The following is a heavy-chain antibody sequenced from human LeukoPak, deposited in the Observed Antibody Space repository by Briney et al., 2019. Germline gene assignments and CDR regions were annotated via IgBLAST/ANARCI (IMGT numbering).Heavy chain of an antibody. Sequence: KPSETLSLTCAVYGGSFSGYYWSWIRQPPGKGLEWIGEINHSGSTSYNPSLKSRVTISVDTSKNQFSLKLSSVTAADTAVYYCARGPSIYDSSGYYDDYWGQGTLVTVSS. CDR1: GGSFSGYY. CDR2: INHSGST. D-gene: IGHD3-22*01. J-gene: IGHJ4*02. V-gene: IGHV4-34*01. CDR3: ARGPSIYDSSGYYDDY.